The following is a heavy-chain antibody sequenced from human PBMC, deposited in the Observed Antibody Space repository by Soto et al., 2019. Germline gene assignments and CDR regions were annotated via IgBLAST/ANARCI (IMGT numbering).Heavy chain of an antibody. CDR1: GFTFNDYY. J-gene: IGHJ6*02. V-gene: IGHV3-11*01. CDR2: ISSSGTTI. CDR3: AKGYVWGSYRPSMDV. Sequence: GGSMRLSCAASGFTFNDYYMSWIRQAPGKGLEWVSYISSSGTTIYYADSVKGRFTISRDNARNSLFLQMSSLRAEDTAVYYCAKGYVWGSYRPSMDVWGHGTTVTVSS. D-gene: IGHD3-16*02.